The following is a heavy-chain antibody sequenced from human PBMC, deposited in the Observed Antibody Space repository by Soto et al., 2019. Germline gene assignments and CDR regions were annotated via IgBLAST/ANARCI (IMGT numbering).Heavy chain of an antibody. Sequence: LRLSCAASGFSFSSYGMEWVRLAPGKGLELVAATTYDGGIKHYVDSVKGRFTISRDNSKNTLYLQMNSRRVEDTATYYCAGALENPYFYYGLNVWGQGTTVTVSS. V-gene: IGHV3-30*03. CDR1: GFSFSSYG. CDR2: TTYDGGIK. CDR3: AGALENPYFYYGLNV. D-gene: IGHD1-1*01. J-gene: IGHJ6*02.